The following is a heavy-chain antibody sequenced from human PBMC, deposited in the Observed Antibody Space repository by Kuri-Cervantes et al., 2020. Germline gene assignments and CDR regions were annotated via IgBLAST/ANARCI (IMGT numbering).Heavy chain of an antibody. Sequence: ASVKVSCKASGYTFTSYGISWVRQAPGQGLEWMGWISAYNGDTNYAQKIQGRVTMTTDTSTSTAYMELRSLRSDDTAVYYCARSKPTSGWYQVAVGRSNYYYYGMDVWGQGTTVTVSS. D-gene: IGHD6-19*01. CDR2: ISAYNGDT. CDR3: ARSKPTSGWYQVAVGRSNYYYYGMDV. CDR1: GYTFTSYG. V-gene: IGHV1-18*01. J-gene: IGHJ6*02.